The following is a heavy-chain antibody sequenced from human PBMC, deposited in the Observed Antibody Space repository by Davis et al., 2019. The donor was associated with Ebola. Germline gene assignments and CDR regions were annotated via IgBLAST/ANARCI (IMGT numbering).Heavy chain of an antibody. Sequence: GESLKISCAASGFTFSSYSMNWVRQASGKGLEWVGRIRSKANSYATAYAASVKGRFTISRDDSKNTAYLQMNSLKTEDTAVYYCTSAYGGNSEDYWGQGTLVTVSS. D-gene: IGHD4-23*01. CDR2: IRSKANSYAT. CDR3: TSAYGGNSEDY. V-gene: IGHV3-73*01. J-gene: IGHJ4*02. CDR1: GFTFSSYS.